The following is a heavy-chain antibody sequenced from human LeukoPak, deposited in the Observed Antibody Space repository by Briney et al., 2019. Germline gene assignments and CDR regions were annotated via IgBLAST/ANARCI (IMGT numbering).Heavy chain of an antibody. Sequence: PSEXLXXTCAVSGYSISSGYYWGWSRQPPGKGGGWIGSIYHSGSTYYNPSLKRRVTISADTSKHRFSLKLSSVTAADTAVYYCARQGIVVVPAAISLWGQGTLVTVSS. J-gene: IGHJ4*02. CDR1: GYSISSGYY. V-gene: IGHV4-38-2*01. D-gene: IGHD2-2*02. CDR2: IYHSGST. CDR3: ARQGIVVVPAAISL.